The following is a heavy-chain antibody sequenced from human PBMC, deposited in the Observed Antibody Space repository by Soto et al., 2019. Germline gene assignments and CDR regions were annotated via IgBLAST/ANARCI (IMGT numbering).Heavy chain of an antibody. CDR3: ARIDCTGGSCRPYAYYGLDV. CDR1: GFTFNTYG. V-gene: IGHV3-33*01. D-gene: IGHD2-15*01. J-gene: IGHJ6*02. CDR2: IWYDGGNK. Sequence: HPGGSLRLSCAASGFTFNTYGMHWVRQAPGKGLEWVAVIWYDGGNKYYADSAKGRFTVSRDNSRNTLYLQMNRLRVEDTAVYYCARIDCTGGSCRPYAYYGLDVWGQGTTVTVSS.